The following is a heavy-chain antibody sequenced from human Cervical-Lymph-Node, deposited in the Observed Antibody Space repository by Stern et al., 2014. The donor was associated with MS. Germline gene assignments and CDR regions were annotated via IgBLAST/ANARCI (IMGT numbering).Heavy chain of an antibody. CDR3: AKDFYDSSGKSPTHLDY. CDR2: ISGRGDFT. D-gene: IGHD3-22*01. J-gene: IGHJ4*02. V-gene: IGHV3-23*04. CDR1: GFTFSSYA. Sequence: EVQLVESGGGLVQPGGSLRLSCKASGFTFSSYAMSWVRQAPGKGLEWVSVISGRGDFTPYATTVKGRFTISRDNSKKTLYLQMSRPRAEDTALYYFAKDFYDSSGKSPTHLDYWGQGTLVTSSS.